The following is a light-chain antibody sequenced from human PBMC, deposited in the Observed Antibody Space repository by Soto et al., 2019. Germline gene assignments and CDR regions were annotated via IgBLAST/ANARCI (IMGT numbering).Light chain of an antibody. J-gene: IGKJ5*01. CDR2: DAS. CDR1: QNVNSY. Sequence: EIVLTQSPATLSLSPGERATLSCRASQNVNSYLAWYLQKPGQAPRLLMYDASNRATGSPARFSGSGSGTDFTLTISSLEPEDFAVYSCQQRSNWGGITFGQGTRLEIK. V-gene: IGKV3-11*01. CDR3: QQRSNWGGIT.